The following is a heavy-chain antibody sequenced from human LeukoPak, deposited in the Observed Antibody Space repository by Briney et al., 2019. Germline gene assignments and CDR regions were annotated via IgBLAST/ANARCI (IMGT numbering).Heavy chain of an antibody. CDR3: IVFGDSNH. V-gene: IGHV3-53*01. CDR1: GFTFSSYS. J-gene: IGHJ5*02. CDR2: IHTSGDT. Sequence: GGSLRLSCAASGFTFSSYSMNWVRQAPGKGLEWVSAIHTSGDTCYADSVKGRFTISRDTSKNTLYLQINSLRVEDTAVYYCIVFGDSNHWGQGTLVTVSS. D-gene: IGHD4-17*01.